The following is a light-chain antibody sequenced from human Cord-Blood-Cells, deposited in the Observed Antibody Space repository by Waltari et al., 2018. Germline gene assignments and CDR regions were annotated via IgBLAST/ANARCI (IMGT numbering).Light chain of an antibody. CDR2: EVS. CDR1: RNDLGGYNF. J-gene: IGLJ1*01. CDR3: SSYAGSNNYV. Sequence: QSALTQPPSASGSPGQTVTLSSTGTRNDLGGYNFSSWYQQHPGKAPKLMIYEVSKRPSGVPDRFSGSKSRNTASLTVSGLQAEDEADYYCSSYAGSNNYVFGTGTKVTVL. V-gene: IGLV2-8*01.